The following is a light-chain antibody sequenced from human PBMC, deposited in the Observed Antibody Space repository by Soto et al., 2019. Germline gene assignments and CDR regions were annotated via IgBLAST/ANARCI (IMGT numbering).Light chain of an antibody. CDR3: SSYAGSNLWV. V-gene: IGLV2-8*01. Sequence: QSALTQSPSASGSPGQSVTISCTGTSSDVGNYKYVSWYQQHPGKAPKLMIYEVSKRPSGVPDRFSGSKSGNTASLTVSGLQVEAEADYYCSSYAGSNLWVFGGGTQLTVL. CDR2: EVS. J-gene: IGLJ3*02. CDR1: SSDVGNYKY.